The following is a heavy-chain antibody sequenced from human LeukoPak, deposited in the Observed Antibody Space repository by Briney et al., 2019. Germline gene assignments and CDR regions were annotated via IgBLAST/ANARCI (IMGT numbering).Heavy chain of an antibody. D-gene: IGHD3-10*01. CDR3: AKDFYGSGSSAGYFDY. J-gene: IGHJ4*02. V-gene: IGHV3-9*01. CDR1: GFTFSSSW. Sequence: GGSLRLSCAASGFTFSSSWMHWVRQAPGKGLEWVSGISWNSGSIGYADSVKGRFTISRDNAKNSLYLQMNSLRAEDTALYYCAKDFYGSGSSAGYFDYWGQGTLVTVSS. CDR2: ISWNSGSI.